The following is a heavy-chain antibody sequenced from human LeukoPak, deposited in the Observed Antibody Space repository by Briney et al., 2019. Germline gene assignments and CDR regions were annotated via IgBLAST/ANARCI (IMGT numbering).Heavy chain of an antibody. CDR2: INPNSGDT. CDR1: GYSFLAYY. V-gene: IGHV1-2*02. D-gene: IGHD5-18*01. Sequence: ASVKVSCKASGYSFLAYYIHWVRQAPGQGLEWMGWINPNSGDTDYAQKFQGRVTMTRDTSISTAYMELSSLRSDDTAIYYCARDMDTGPDLFDYWGQGTLVTVSS. CDR3: ARDMDTGPDLFDY. J-gene: IGHJ4*02.